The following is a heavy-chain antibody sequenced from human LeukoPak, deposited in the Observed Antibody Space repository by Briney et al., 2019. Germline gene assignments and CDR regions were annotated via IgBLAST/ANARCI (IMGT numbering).Heavy chain of an antibody. V-gene: IGHV1-69*01. D-gene: IGHD2-2*01. CDR2: IIPIFGTA. J-gene: IGHJ5*02. CDR3: ARAVVAVPAVGPLNWFDP. Sequence: SVKVSCKASGGTFSSYAISWLRQAPGQGLEWMGGIIPIFGTANYAQKFQGRVTITADESTSTAYMELSSLRSEDTAVYYCARAVVAVPAVGPLNWFDPWGQGTLVTVSS. CDR1: GGTFSSYA.